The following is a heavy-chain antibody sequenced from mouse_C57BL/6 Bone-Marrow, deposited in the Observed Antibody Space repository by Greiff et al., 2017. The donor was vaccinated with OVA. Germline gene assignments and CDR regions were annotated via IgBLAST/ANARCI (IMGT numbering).Heavy chain of an antibody. Sequence: EVQLQQSGPELVKPGASVKISCKASGYSFTDYNMHWVKQSHGKSLEWIGVINPNYGTTSYNQQFKGTATLTVDQSSSTAYMPLNSLTSEDSAVYYLARERQGRGPYYFDYWGQGTTLTVSA. CDR3: ARERQGRGPYYFDY. V-gene: IGHV1-39*01. CDR1: GYSFTDYN. D-gene: IGHD3-3*01. CDR2: INPNYGTT. J-gene: IGHJ2*01.